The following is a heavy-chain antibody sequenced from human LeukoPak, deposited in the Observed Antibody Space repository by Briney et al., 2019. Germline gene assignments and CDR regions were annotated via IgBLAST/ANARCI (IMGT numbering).Heavy chain of an antibody. V-gene: IGHV1-2*02. CDR2: INPNSGGT. CDR1: GYTFTGYY. J-gene: IGHJ4*02. CDR3: ARGDPSDY. Sequence: APVKVSCKASGYTFTGYYMHWVRQAPGQGLEWMGWINPNSGGTNYAQKFQGRVTMTRDTSTSTVYMELSSLRSEDTAVYYCARGDPSDYWGQGTLVTVSS.